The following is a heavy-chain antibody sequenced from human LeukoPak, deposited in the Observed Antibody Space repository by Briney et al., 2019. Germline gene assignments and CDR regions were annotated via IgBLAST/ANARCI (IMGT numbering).Heavy chain of an antibody. D-gene: IGHD5-18*01. Sequence: SSETLSLTCTVSGGSISSSSYYWGWIRQPPGKGLEWIGSIYYSGSTYYNPSLKSRVTISVDTSKNQFSLKLSSVTAADTAVYYCARHGSSGYGYQQYFDYWGQGTLVTVSS. V-gene: IGHV4-39*01. CDR2: IYYSGST. CDR3: ARHGSSGYGYQQYFDY. CDR1: GGSISSSSYY. J-gene: IGHJ4*02.